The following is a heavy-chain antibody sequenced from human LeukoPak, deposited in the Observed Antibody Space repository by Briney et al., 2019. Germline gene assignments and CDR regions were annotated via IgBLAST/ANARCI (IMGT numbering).Heavy chain of an antibody. V-gene: IGHV3-30*02. D-gene: IGHD2/OR15-2a*01. J-gene: IGHJ3*02. Sequence: GGSLRLSCAASGFTFSSYGMHWVRQAPGKGLEWVAFIRYDGSNKYYADSVKGRFTISRDNSKNTLYLQMNSLRAEDTAVYYCAKDPRPLWPRGDAFNIWGQGTMVTVSS. CDR1: GFTFSSYG. CDR2: IRYDGSNK. CDR3: AKDPRPLWPRGDAFNI.